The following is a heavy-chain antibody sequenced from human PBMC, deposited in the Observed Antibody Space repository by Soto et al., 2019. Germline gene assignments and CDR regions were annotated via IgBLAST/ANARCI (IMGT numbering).Heavy chain of an antibody. Sequence: QVQLVQSGAEMREPGSSVKVSCKASGGTFSSSAINWLRQAPGQGPEWMGGIIQTFGRENYIEKFRGRVTISADTSTTTAYMEASSLTSEDTAMHFCARSETAGHRGFDIWGQGTMVTVSS. CDR3: ARSETAGHRGFDI. CDR2: IIQTFGRE. J-gene: IGHJ3*02. CDR1: GGTFSSSA. D-gene: IGHD6-19*01. V-gene: IGHV1-69*06.